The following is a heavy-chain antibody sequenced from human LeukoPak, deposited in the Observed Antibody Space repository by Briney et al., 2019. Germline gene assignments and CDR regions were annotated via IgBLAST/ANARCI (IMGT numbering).Heavy chain of an antibody. V-gene: IGHV3-7*01. CDR2: IQDDGSVK. J-gene: IGHJ6*02. Sequence: GSLRLSFGGSGFTFRKALVSWVRQGPGQGLEWVAAIQDDGSVKDYVDSVKGRFTISRDNAKNSLYLQMNSLRAEDTAVYYCATYTNWVAGDVWGQGTTVSVSS. CDR3: ATYTNWVAGDV. CDR1: GFTFRKAL. D-gene: IGHD1-1*01.